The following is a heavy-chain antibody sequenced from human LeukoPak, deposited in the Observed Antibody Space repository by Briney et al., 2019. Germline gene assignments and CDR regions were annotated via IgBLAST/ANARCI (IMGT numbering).Heavy chain of an antibody. J-gene: IGHJ4*02. CDR1: GFTFRNYA. D-gene: IGHD4-17*01. CDR2: IAATSGST. Sequence: GGSLRLSCAASGFTFRNYAMNWVRQAPGKGLEWVSSIAATSGSTYYADSVKGRFTISRDNSKNTLYLQMNSLRAEDTALYYCAKSDGDYVRLFGYWGQGTLVTVSS. V-gene: IGHV3-23*01. CDR3: AKSDGDYVRLFGY.